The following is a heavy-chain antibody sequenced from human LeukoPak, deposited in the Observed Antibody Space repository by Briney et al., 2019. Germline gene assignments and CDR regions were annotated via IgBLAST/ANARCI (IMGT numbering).Heavy chain of an antibody. CDR2: IYASGST. CDR1: GGSFSGYY. CDR3: ARDSGTTGEVKFDP. D-gene: IGHD3-10*01. V-gene: IGHV4-4*07. J-gene: IGHJ5*02. Sequence: SETLSLTCAVYGGSFSGYYWSWIRQPAGKGLEWIGRIYASGSTTYNPSLKSRVTMAVDTSKTQFSLKLSSVTAADTAVYYCARDSGTTGEVKFDPWGQGTLVTVSA.